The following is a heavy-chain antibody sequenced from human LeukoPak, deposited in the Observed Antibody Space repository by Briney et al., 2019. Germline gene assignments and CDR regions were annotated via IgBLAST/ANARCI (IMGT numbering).Heavy chain of an antibody. V-gene: IGHV3-73*01. CDR3: TSGYSSGWYESGTYYFDY. J-gene: IGHJ4*02. D-gene: IGHD6-19*01. CDR1: GFTFSGSA. Sequence: TGGSLKLSCAASGFTFSGSALHWVRQASGKGLEWVGRIRSKANSYATAYAASRKGRFTISRDDSRNTAYLQMNSRKTEDTAVYYCTSGYSSGWYESGTYYFDYWGQGTLVTVSS. CDR2: IRSKANSYAT.